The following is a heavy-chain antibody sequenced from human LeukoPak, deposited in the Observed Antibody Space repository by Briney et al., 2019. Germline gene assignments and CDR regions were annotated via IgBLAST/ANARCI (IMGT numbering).Heavy chain of an antibody. CDR1: GGSISSHY. J-gene: IGHJ4*02. D-gene: IGHD5-24*01. CDR2: IYYSGST. Sequence: SETLSLTCIVAGGSISSHYWSWSRQPPGKGLEWIGYIYYSGSTNYNPSLKSRVTISVDTSKHQFSLKLSSVTAADTAVYYCASTGRDGYNYRDYWGQGTLVTVSS. V-gene: IGHV4-59*11. CDR3: ASTGRDGYNYRDY.